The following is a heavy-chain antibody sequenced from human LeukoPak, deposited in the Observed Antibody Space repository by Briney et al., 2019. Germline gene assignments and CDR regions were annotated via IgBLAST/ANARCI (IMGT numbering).Heavy chain of an antibody. D-gene: IGHD3-10*01. Sequence: SGGSLRLSCAASGFTFDDYAMHWVRQAPGKGLEWVSGISWNSGSIGYADSVKGRFTISRDNAKNSLYLQMNSLRAEDTALYYCAKDSDPNYYGSGSYYYTRGAFDIWGQGTMVTVSS. CDR3: AKDSDPNYYGSGSYYYTRGAFDI. CDR2: ISWNSGSI. V-gene: IGHV3-9*01. J-gene: IGHJ3*02. CDR1: GFTFDDYA.